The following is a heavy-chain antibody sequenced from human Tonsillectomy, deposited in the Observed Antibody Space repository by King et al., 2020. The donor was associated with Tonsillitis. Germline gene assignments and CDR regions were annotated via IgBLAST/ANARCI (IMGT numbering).Heavy chain of an antibody. J-gene: IGHJ3*02. Sequence: VQLVESGGGVVQPGRSLRLSCAASGFTFSSYAMHWVRQAPGKGLEWVAVISYDGSNKYYADSVKGRFTISRDNSKNTLYLQMNSLRAEDTAVYYCARDGILAFDIWGQGTMVTVSS. CDR1: GFTFSSYA. V-gene: IGHV3-30-3*01. CDR2: ISYDGSNK. CDR3: ARDGILAFDI. D-gene: IGHD1-14*01.